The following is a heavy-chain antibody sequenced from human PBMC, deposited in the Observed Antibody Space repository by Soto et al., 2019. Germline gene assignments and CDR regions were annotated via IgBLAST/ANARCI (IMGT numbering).Heavy chain of an antibody. J-gene: IGHJ4*02. D-gene: IGHD3-22*01. CDR2: IYHSGST. CDR3: ARGGVDYYDSSGYYFSPYYFDY. V-gene: IGHV4-30-2*01. Sequence: QLQLQESGSGLVKPSQTLSLTCAVSGGSISSGGYSWSWIRQPPGKGLEWIGYIYHSGSTYYNPSLTSRVPISVDRSKNQSSLKLSSVTAADTAVYYCARGGVDYYDSSGYYFSPYYFDYWGQGTLVTVSS. CDR1: GGSISSGGYS.